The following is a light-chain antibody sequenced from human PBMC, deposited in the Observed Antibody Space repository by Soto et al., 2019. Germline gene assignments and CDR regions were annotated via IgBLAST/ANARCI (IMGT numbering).Light chain of an antibody. CDR1: ERVSSY. CDR2: GAS. Sequence: IVMTQSPATLSVSPGERATLSCRASERVSSYVAWYQQKPGQAPRLLIYGASTRATGIPPRFSGSGSGTEFTLSISSLQSTDFAVYYCQQYYDWPSLTFGGGTKVDIK. CDR3: QQYYDWPSLT. V-gene: IGKV3-15*01. J-gene: IGKJ4*01.